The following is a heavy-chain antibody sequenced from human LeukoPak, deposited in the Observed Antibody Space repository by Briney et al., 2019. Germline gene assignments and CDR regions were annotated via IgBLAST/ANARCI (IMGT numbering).Heavy chain of an antibody. V-gene: IGHV3-21*01. CDR3: ARETKATVVTPVGSDY. CDR1: GFTFSSYS. CDR2: ISSSSSYI. Sequence: GGSLRLSCAASGFTFSSYSMNWVRQAPGKGLEWVSSISSSSSYIYYADSVKGRFTISRDNAKNLLYLQMNSLRAEDTAVYYCARETKATVVTPVGSDYWGQGTLVTVSS. J-gene: IGHJ4*02. D-gene: IGHD4-23*01.